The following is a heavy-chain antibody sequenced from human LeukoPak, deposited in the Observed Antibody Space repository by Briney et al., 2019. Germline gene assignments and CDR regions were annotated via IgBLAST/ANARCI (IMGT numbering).Heavy chain of an antibody. D-gene: IGHD6-13*01. V-gene: IGHV3-23*01. CDR3: AKDRRYSSSWFSY. CDR2: ISGSGGST. J-gene: IGHJ4*02. Sequence: GGSLRSSFEASGFTFSSYPMSWVRQAPGKGLEWVSAISGSGGSTYYADSVKGRFTISRDNSKNTLYLQMNSLRAEDTAVYYCAKDRRYSSSWFSYWGQGTLVTVSS. CDR1: GFTFSSYP.